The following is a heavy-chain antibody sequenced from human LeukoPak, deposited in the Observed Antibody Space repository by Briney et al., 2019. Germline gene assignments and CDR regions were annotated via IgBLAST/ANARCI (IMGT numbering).Heavy chain of an antibody. J-gene: IGHJ4*02. CDR2: IRSKANSYAT. CDR3: TRLNSSGWRFFDY. V-gene: IGHV3-73*01. D-gene: IGHD6-19*01. Sequence: GGSLRLSCAASGFTFSGSAMHWVRQASGKGLEWVGRIRSKANSYATAYAASVIGRFTISRDDSKNTAYLQMNSLKTEDTAVYYCTRLNSSGWRFFDYWGQGTLVTVSS. CDR1: GFTFSGSA.